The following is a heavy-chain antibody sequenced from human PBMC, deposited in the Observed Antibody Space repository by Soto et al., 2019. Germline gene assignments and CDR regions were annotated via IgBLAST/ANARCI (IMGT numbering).Heavy chain of an antibody. V-gene: IGHV3-43D*04. CDR2: TNSDGADP. CDR1: GFDFEDYA. CDR3: AKSLYYYDSSPLDH. Sequence: PGGSLRLSCAAAGFDFEDYAMHWVRQVPGKGLEWVSLTNSDGADPYYMDSVKGRFTISRDNAKSTLYLQMDRLRPEDTALYFCAKSLYYYDSSPLDHWGQGTQVTVSS. D-gene: IGHD3-22*01. J-gene: IGHJ4*02.